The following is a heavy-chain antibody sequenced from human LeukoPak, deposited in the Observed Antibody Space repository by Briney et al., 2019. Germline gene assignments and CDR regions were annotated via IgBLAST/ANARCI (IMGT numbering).Heavy chain of an antibody. D-gene: IGHD6-13*01. CDR2: INPSGGST. Sequence: ASVKVSCKASGYTFTSYYMHWVRQAPGQGLEWMGIINPSGGSTSYAEKFQGRVNMTRDMSTSTVYMELSRLRSEDTAVYYCARGSAAAGTRGNWFDPWGQGTLVTVSS. CDR3: ARGSAAAGTRGNWFDP. V-gene: IGHV1-46*01. CDR1: GYTFTSYY. J-gene: IGHJ5*02.